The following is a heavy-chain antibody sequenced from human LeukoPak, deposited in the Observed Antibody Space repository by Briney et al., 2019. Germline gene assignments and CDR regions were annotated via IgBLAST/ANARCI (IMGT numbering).Heavy chain of an antibody. Sequence: PSETLSLTCTVSGGSISSYYWSWIRQPPGKGLEWIGYISYSGSTNYNPSLKSRVTISADTSKNQFSLKLSSVTAADTAIYYCARLYSSSLGRVFDYWGRGTLVTVSS. J-gene: IGHJ4*02. CDR1: GGSISSYY. CDR2: ISYSGST. CDR3: ARLYSSSLGRVFDY. V-gene: IGHV4-59*01. D-gene: IGHD6-13*01.